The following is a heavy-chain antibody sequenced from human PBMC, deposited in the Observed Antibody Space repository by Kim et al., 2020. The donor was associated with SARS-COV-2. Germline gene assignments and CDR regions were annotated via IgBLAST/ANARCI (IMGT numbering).Heavy chain of an antibody. CDR1: GGSISSSSYY. D-gene: IGHD6-19*01. Sequence: SETLSLTCTVSGGSISSSSYYWGWIRQPPGKGLEWIGSIYYSGSTYYNPSLKSRVTISVDTSKNQFSLKLSSVTAADTAVYYCARGIAVAGTEVDYWGQGTLVTVSS. J-gene: IGHJ4*02. CDR3: ARGIAVAGTEVDY. V-gene: IGHV4-39*01. CDR2: IYYSGST.